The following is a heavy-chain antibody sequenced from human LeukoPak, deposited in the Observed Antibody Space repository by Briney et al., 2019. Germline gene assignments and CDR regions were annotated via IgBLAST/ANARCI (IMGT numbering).Heavy chain of an antibody. CDR2: INPSGGST. V-gene: IGHV1-46*01. Sequence: GASVKVSCKASGYTFTSYYMHWVRQAPGQGLEWMGIINPSGGSTSYAQKFQGRVTMTRDMSTSTVYMELSSLRSEDTAVYYCARTYCSGGSCIQPFDYWGQGTLVTVSS. D-gene: IGHD2-15*01. CDR1: GYTFTSYY. CDR3: ARTYCSGGSCIQPFDY. J-gene: IGHJ4*02.